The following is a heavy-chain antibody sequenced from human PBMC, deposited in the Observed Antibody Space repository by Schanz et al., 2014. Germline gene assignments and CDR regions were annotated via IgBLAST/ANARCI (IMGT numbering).Heavy chain of an antibody. D-gene: IGHD3-3*01. V-gene: IGHV3-7*01. CDR2: IKQEGSEK. Sequence: EVQLVESGGGLVQPGGSLRLSCAASGFIFSNSWMSWVRQAPGKGLEWVANIKQEGSEKYYVDSVKGRFTISRDNAKNSLYLQMNSLAAEDTAVYYCARGVRMDYWGQGTLVTVTS. J-gene: IGHJ4*02. CDR1: GFIFSNSW. CDR3: ARGVRMDY.